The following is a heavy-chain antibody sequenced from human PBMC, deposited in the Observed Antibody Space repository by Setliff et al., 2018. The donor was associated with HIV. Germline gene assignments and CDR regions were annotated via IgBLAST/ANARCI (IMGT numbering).Heavy chain of an antibody. CDR2: IYYSGSA. Sequence: SETLSLTCSVSGGSISSGGYYWSWIRQHPGRGLEWIGYIYYSGSAYYSPSLKSRVSMSVDTSKNHFSLKLTSVTDADTAVYYCARRSNYCSSTSCSNFDYWGQGTLVTVSS. J-gene: IGHJ4*02. D-gene: IGHD2-2*01. CDR1: GGSISSGGYY. V-gene: IGHV4-31*03. CDR3: ARRSNYCSSTSCSNFDY.